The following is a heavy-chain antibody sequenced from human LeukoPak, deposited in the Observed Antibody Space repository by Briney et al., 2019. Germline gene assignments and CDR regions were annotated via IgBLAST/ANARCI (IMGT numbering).Heavy chain of an antibody. CDR2: INPAGSET. CDR3: ARFGYVAAVDV. Sequence: PGGSLRLSCAASGFSFSVYWMTWVRQAPGMGLEWVANINPAGSETYYVDPVKGRFSISRDNAKNLVYLQMNSLRAEDTAVYHCARFGYVAAVDVWGQGTPVTVSS. V-gene: IGHV3-7*01. CDR1: GFSFSVYW. D-gene: IGHD2-15*01. J-gene: IGHJ4*02.